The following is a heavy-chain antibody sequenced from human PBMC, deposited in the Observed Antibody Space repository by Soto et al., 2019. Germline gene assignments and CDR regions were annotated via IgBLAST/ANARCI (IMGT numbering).Heavy chain of an antibody. J-gene: IGHJ4*02. CDR2: ISTDDGYT. D-gene: IGHD5-12*01. V-gene: IGHV1-18*01. CDR1: GYTFSNYA. CDR3: ARDRLHSGYDGDY. Sequence: QVQLVQSGAEVKKPGASVKVSCKASGYTFSNYAISWVRQAPGQGLEWMGWISTDDGYTNYPRDRVTMTKDSSTNTAYMELRSLRSDDTAIYYCARDRLHSGYDGDYWGQGTLVTVSS.